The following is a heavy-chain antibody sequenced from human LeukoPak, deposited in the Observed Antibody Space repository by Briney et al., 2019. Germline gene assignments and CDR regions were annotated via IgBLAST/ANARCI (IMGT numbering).Heavy chain of an antibody. CDR3: ARESYDSEKDCGLDP. J-gene: IGHJ5*02. CDR2: MNPNSGNT. D-gene: IGHD3-22*01. CDR1: GYTFTSYD. Sequence: ASVKVSCKASGYTFTSYDINWVRQATGQGLEWMGRMNPNSGNTGYAQKFQGRVTMTRNTSISTAYMELSSLRSEDTAVYYCARESYDSEKDCGLDPWGQGTLVTVSS. V-gene: IGHV1-8*01.